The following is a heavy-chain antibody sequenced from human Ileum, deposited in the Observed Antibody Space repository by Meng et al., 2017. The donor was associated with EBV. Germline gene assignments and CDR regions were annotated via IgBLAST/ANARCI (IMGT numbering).Heavy chain of an antibody. CDR3: SRATTLTRRHCCNH. CDR2: INNNGNT. J-gene: IGHJ5*02. V-gene: IGHV4-61*01. D-gene: IGHD4-11*01. Sequence: QLPLQQLGPGRVKHAETQSLTCISCRASGNSATYNLNRFRHHPGKGLHWIGYINNNGNTDSNYAHELRVRISLATYTTKFSLNLRFVTLAATAMSVSSRATTLTRRHCCNHWGQGTLVTVSS. CDR1: RASGNSATYN.